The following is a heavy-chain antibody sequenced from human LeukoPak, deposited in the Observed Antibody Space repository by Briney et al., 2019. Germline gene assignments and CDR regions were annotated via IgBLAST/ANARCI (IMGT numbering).Heavy chain of an antibody. CDR2: INWNGGST. Sequence: PGGSLRLSCAASGFTFDDYGMSWVRQAPGKGLEWVSGINWNGGSTGYADSLKGRFTISRDNAQNSLYLQMNSLRAEDTAVYYCATGVRGYNSALDYWGQGTLVTVSP. CDR3: ATGVRGYNSALDY. J-gene: IGHJ4*02. V-gene: IGHV3-20*04. D-gene: IGHD6-19*01. CDR1: GFTFDDYG.